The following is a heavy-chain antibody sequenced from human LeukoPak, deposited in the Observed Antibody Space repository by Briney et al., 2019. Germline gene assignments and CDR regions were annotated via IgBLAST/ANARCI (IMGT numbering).Heavy chain of an antibody. CDR3: VRRNYVSGRIDP. CDR1: GGSISSGDYL. J-gene: IGHJ5*02. CDR2: FYYNGVT. V-gene: IGHV4-39*01. D-gene: IGHD3-16*01. Sequence: SETLSLTCTVSGGSISSGDYLWAWVRQPPGKGLEWIGDFYYNGVTSYDPSLKSRVTISVDTSKNQFSLNLTSVTAADTAVYHCVRRNYVSGRIDPWGQGTLVTVPS.